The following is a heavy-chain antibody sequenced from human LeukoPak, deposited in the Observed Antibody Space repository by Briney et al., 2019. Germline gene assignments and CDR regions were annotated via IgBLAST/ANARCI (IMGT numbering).Heavy chain of an antibody. D-gene: IGHD6-19*01. Sequence: GGSLRLSCAASGFTFSSYAMHWVRQAPGKGLEWVSVIYSGGSTYYADSVMGRFTISRDTSKNTLYLQMNSLRAEDTAVYYCARETRLGLYYYGMDVWGKGTTVTVSS. V-gene: IGHV3-66*01. CDR3: ARETRLGLYYYGMDV. J-gene: IGHJ6*04. CDR2: IYSGGST. CDR1: GFTFSSYA.